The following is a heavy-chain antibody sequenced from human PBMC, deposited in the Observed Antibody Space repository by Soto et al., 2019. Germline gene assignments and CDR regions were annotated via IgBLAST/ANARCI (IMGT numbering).Heavy chain of an antibody. CDR1: GDSVSSNSAA. CDR3: ASQRVDIVATKGRDYYYYGMDV. D-gene: IGHD5-12*01. CDR2: TYYRSKWYN. V-gene: IGHV6-1*01. J-gene: IGHJ6*02. Sequence: PSQTLSLTCAISGDSVSSNSAAWNWIRQSPSRGLEWLGRTYYRSKWYNDYAVSVKSRITINPDTSKNQFSLQLNSVTPEDTAVYYCASQRVDIVATKGRDYYYYGMDVWGQGTTVTVSS.